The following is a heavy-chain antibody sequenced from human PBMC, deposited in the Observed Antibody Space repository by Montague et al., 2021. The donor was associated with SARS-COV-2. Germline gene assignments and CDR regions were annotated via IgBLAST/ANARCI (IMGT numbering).Heavy chain of an antibody. CDR3: ASHFVWQQLST. D-gene: IGHD6-13*01. Sequence: SETLSLTCTISGGSSSSDYWSWIRQPPGKGLERIGYISYSGSTTYNPSLKSRVTISVDTSKNQFSLKLSSVTAADTAMYYCASHFVWQQLSTWGQGTLVSVSS. CDR2: ISYSGST. CDR1: GGSSSSDY. V-gene: IGHV4-59*01. J-gene: IGHJ4*02.